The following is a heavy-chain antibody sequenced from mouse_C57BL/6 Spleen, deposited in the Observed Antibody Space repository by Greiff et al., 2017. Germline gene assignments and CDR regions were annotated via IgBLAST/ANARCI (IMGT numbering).Heavy chain of an antibody. V-gene: IGHV1-19*01. D-gene: IGHD2-5*01. CDR2: INPYNGGT. CDR1: GYTFTDYY. Sequence: EVKLQQSGPVLVKPGASVKMSCKASGYTFTDYYMNWVKQSHGKSLEWIGVINPYNGGTSYNQKFKGKATLTVDKSSSTAYMELNSLTSEDSAVYYCARGYSNQAWFAYWGQGTLVTVSA. J-gene: IGHJ3*01. CDR3: ARGYSNQAWFAY.